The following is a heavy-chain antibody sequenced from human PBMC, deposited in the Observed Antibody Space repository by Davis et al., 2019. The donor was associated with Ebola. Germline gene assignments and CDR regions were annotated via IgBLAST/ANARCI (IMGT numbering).Heavy chain of an antibody. CDR1: GYVFTTYD. CDR2: MNPNSGNT. D-gene: IGHD6-19*01. CDR3: AGGQWVLPEDY. V-gene: IGHV1-8*02. J-gene: IGHJ4*02. Sequence: AASVKVSCKTSGYVFTTYDINWVRQAPGQGLEWMGWMNPNSGNTGYAQKFQGRVTMTRNTSISTAYMELSSLRAEDTGVYYCAGGQWVLPEDYWGQGALVTVSS.